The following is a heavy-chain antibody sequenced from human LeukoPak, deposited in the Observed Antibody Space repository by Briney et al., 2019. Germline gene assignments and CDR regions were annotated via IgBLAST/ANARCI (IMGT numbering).Heavy chain of an antibody. CDR3: AKRGVVIRVILVGFHKEAYYFDS. CDR2: ISDSGGST. D-gene: IGHD3-22*01. Sequence: GGSLRLSCAVSGITLSNYGMSWVRQAPGKGLEWVAGISDSGGSTNYADSVKGRFTISRDNPKNTLYLQMNSLRAEDTAAYFCAKRGVVIRVILVGFHKEAYYFDSWGQGALVTVSS. V-gene: IGHV3-23*01. J-gene: IGHJ4*02. CDR1: GITLSNYG.